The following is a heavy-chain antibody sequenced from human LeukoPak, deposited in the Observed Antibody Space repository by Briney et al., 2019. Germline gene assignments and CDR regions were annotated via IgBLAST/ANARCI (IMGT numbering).Heavy chain of an antibody. V-gene: IGHV3-23*01. CDR2: ISGSGGST. D-gene: IGHD3-10*01. CDR1: GFTFSSYA. CDR3: ARRQYYYGSGSYYNQYYYYGMDV. J-gene: IGHJ6*02. Sequence: TGGSLRLSCAASGFTFSSYAMSWVRQAPGKGLEWVSAISGSGGSTYYADSVKGRFTISRDNSKNTLYLQMNSLRAEDTAVYYCARRQYYYGSGSYYNQYYYYGMDVWGQGTTVTVSS.